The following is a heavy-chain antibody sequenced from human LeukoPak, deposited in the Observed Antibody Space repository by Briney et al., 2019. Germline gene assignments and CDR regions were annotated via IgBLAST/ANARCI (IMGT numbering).Heavy chain of an antibody. CDR2: IYSGGST. D-gene: IGHD1-26*01. J-gene: IGHJ4*02. CDR3: ARDEVGATFDY. Sequence: GGSLRLSCAASGFTVSSNYMSWVRQAPGKGLEWVLVIYSGGSTYYADSVKGRFTISRDNPKNTLYLQMNSLRAEDTAVYYCARDEVGATFDYWGQGTLATVSS. CDR1: GFTVSSNY. V-gene: IGHV3-66*02.